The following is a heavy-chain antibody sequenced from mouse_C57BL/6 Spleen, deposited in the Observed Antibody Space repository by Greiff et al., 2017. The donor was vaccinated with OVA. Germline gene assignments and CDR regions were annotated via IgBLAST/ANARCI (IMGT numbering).Heavy chain of an antibody. Sequence: QVQLQQSGPGLVQPSQSLSITCTVSGFSSTSYGVHWVRQSPGKGLEWLGVIWSGGSTDYNAAFISRLSISKDNSKSKVFFKMNSLQADDTAIYYCARVYYGSSLGYWGQGTTLTVSS. CDR1: GFSSTSYG. V-gene: IGHV2-2*01. CDR2: IWSGGST. CDR3: ARVYYGSSLGY. J-gene: IGHJ2*01. D-gene: IGHD1-1*01.